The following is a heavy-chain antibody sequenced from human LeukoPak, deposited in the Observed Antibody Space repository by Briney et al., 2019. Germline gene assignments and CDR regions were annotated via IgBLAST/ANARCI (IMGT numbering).Heavy chain of an antibody. J-gene: IGHJ6*02. V-gene: IGHV1-69*02. CDR3: ARATHDYRRDVLDYYYCFGMDV. CDR2: VIPILGIA. Sequence: SVKVSSKASGGTFCSYTSSGVRQAPGQGLEGMGRVIPILGIANYAHKFQGRVTITADDSTSTAYMELSSLRSEDTVVYYCARATHDYRRDVLDYYYCFGMDVWGQGTTVTVSS. D-gene: IGHD3-3*01. CDR1: GGTFCSYT.